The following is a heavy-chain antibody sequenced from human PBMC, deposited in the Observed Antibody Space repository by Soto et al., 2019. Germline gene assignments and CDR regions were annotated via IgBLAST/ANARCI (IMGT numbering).Heavy chain of an antibody. CDR2: ITWNGDRT. D-gene: IGHD3-10*01. V-gene: IGHV3-20*04. CDR1: GFTFDDFG. J-gene: IGHJ5*02. Sequence: EVQLVESGGGVVRPGGSLRLSCAASGFTFDDFGMTWVRQGPGKGLEWVSGITWNGDRTQYGDSVKGRFTISRDNARNSLYLEMNSLRAEDTALYYCARIPFGKTYNWLDPWGQGTLVTVSS. CDR3: ARIPFGKTYNWLDP.